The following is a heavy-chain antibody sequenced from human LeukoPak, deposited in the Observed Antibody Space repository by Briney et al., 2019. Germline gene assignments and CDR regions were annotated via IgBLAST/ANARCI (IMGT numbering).Heavy chain of an antibody. V-gene: IGHV4-34*01. D-gene: IGHD3-22*01. Sequence: SETLSLTCTVYGGSFSGYYWSWIRQPPGKGLEWIGEINHSGSTNYNPSLKSRVTISVDTSKNQFPLKLSSVTAADTAVYYCARGPHTGVNYYDSSGYYYWGQGTLVTVSS. CDR2: INHSGST. J-gene: IGHJ4*02. CDR1: GGSFSGYY. CDR3: ARGPHTGVNYYDSSGYYY.